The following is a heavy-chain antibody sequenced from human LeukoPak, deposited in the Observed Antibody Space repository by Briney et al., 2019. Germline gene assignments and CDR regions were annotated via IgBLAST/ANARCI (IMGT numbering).Heavy chain of an antibody. D-gene: IGHD2-2*01. Sequence: GGSLRLSCAASGFTFSSYSMNWVRQAPGKGLEWVSSISSSSSYIYYADSVKGRFTISRDNAKNSLYLQMNSLRAEDTAVYYCANTPAAMREFPGYWGQGTLVTVSS. J-gene: IGHJ4*02. CDR3: ANTPAAMREFPGY. CDR2: ISSSSSYI. V-gene: IGHV3-21*01. CDR1: GFTFSSYS.